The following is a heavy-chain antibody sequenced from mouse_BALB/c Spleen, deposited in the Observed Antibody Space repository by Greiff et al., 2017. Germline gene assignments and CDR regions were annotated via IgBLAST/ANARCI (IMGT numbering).Heavy chain of an antibody. V-gene: IGHV10-1*02. CDR3: VRRGNPYYYAMDY. CDR2: IRSKSNNYAT. CDR1: GFTFNIYA. D-gene: IGHD2-1*01. Sequence: EVQLVESGGGLVQPKGSLKLSCAASGFTFNIYAMNWVRQAPGKGLEWVARIRSKSNNYATYYADSVKDRFTISRDDSQSMLYLQMNNLKTEDTAMYYCVRRGNPYYYAMDYWGQGTSVTVSS. J-gene: IGHJ4*01.